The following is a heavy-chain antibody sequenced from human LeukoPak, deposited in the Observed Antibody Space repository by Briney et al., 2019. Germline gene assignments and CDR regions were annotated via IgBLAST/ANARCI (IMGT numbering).Heavy chain of an antibody. Sequence: GGSLRLSCAASGFTFSSYGMHWVRQAPGKGLEWVTFIRYDGNNKYYADSVKGRFTISRDNSKNTLYLQMNSLRAEDTAVYYCAKDSTYYDILTGYGSRNWFDPWGQGTLVTVSS. CDR1: GFTFSSYG. D-gene: IGHD3-9*01. V-gene: IGHV3-30*02. CDR3: AKDSTYYDILTGYGSRNWFDP. CDR2: IRYDGNNK. J-gene: IGHJ5*02.